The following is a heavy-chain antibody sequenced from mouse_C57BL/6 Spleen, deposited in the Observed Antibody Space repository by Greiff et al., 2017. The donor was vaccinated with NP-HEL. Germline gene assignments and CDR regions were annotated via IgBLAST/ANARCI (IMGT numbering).Heavy chain of an antibody. D-gene: IGHD4-1*01. V-gene: IGHV5-17*01. CDR3: ARAGAYAMDY. J-gene: IGHJ4*01. Sequence: EVKLVESGGGLVKPGGSLKLSCAASGFTFSDYGMHWVRQAPEKGLEWVAYISSGSSTIYYADTVKGRFTISRDNAKNTLFLQMTSLRSEDTAMYYCARAGAYAMDYWGQGTSVTVSS. CDR2: ISSGSSTI. CDR1: GFTFSDYG.